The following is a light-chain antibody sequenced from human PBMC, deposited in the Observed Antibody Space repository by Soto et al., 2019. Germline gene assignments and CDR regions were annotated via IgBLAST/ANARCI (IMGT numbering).Light chain of an antibody. CDR3: QQRSNWPLT. CDR1: QSVNSY. V-gene: IGKV3-11*01. Sequence: EIVLTQSPATLSLSPGERATLSCRASQSVNSYLAWYQQKPGQAPRLLIYDASNRAPGIATRFSGSGSGTDFTLTISSLEPEDFAVYYCQQRSNWPLTFGGGTKVEIK. J-gene: IGKJ4*01. CDR2: DAS.